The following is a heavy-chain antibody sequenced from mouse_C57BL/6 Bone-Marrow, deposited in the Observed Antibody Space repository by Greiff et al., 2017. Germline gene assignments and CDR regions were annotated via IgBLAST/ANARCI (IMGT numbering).Heavy chain of an antibody. CDR1: GFTFSSYG. J-gene: IGHJ3*01. CDR2: ISSGGSYT. Sequence: EVQRVESGGDLVKPGGSLKLSCAASGFTFSSYGMSWVRQTPDKRLEWVATISSGGSYTYYPDSVKGRFTIARDNAKNTLYLQMSSLKSEDTAMYYCARPSPYYDDAWFAYWGQGTLVTVSA. D-gene: IGHD2-4*01. V-gene: IGHV5-6*01. CDR3: ARPSPYYDDAWFAY.